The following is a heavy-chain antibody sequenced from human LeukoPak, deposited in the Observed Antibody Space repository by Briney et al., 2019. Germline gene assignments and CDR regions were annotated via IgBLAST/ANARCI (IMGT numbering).Heavy chain of an antibody. V-gene: IGHV3-23*01. CDR1: GFSFSSFD. Sequence: EGSLRLSCAASGFSFSSFDMTWVRQAPGKGLEWVSGITNSGAGTYYADSVRGRFTISRDNSKNTVYLQMNSLRAEDTALYYCAKDARRTSGWYYFDSWGRGALVTVSS. J-gene: IGHJ4*02. D-gene: IGHD6-19*01. CDR2: ITNSGAGT. CDR3: AKDARRTSGWYYFDS.